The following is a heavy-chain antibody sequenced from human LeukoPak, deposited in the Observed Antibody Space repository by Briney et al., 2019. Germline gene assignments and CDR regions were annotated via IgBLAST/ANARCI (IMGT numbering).Heavy chain of an antibody. CDR1: GFTFSSYA. J-gene: IGHJ6*02. CDR2: ISGSGGST. CDR3: AKVSIAAWYYYYGMDV. Sequence: PGGSLRLSCAASGFTFSSYAMSWVRQAPGKGLEWVSAISGSGGSTYYADSVKGRFTISRDNSKNTLYLQMNSLGAEDTAVYYCAKVSIAAWYYYYGMDVWGQGTTVTVSS. V-gene: IGHV3-23*01. D-gene: IGHD6-6*01.